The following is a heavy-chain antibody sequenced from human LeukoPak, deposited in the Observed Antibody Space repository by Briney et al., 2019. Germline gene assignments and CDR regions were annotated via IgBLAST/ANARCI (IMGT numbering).Heavy chain of an antibody. CDR2: INWNSGVT. V-gene: IGHV3-20*04. Sequence: GGSLRLSCAASGFTFSSYWMSWVRQVPGRGLEWICGINWNSGVTGYADSVKGRFNISRDNAKNSLFLQMNSLRDEDTAFYYCARGDGPTVTADYFQNWGQGTLVTVS. CDR1: GFTFSSYW. D-gene: IGHD4-17*01. CDR3: ARGDGPTVTADYFQN. J-gene: IGHJ1*01.